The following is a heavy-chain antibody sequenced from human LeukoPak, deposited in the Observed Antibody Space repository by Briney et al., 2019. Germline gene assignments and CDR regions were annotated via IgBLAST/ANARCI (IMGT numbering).Heavy chain of an antibody. CDR1: EFSISSYE. D-gene: IGHD2-21*01. CDR3: TSGYYY. J-gene: IGHJ4*02. CDR2: ISSSGDTI. Sequence: GGSLRLSCAASEFSISSYEMNWVRQAPGKGLEWVSYISSSGDTIYYADSVKGRFTISRDNAKNTLYLQMNSLRAEDTAVYYCTSGYYYWGQGTLVTVSS. V-gene: IGHV3-48*03.